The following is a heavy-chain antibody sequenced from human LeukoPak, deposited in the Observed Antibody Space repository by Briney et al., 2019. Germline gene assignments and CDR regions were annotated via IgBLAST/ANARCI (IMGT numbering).Heavy chain of an antibody. CDR1: GGSISSYY. CDR3: ARAYSSGWGDAFDI. CDR2: IYYSGST. Sequence: SETLSLTCTVSGGSISSYYWSWIRQPPGKGLEWIGYIYYSGSTNYNPSLKSRVTISVDTSKNQFSLKLSSVTAADTAVYYCARAYSSGWGDAFDIWGQGTLVTVSS. D-gene: IGHD6-19*01. J-gene: IGHJ3*02. V-gene: IGHV4-59*08.